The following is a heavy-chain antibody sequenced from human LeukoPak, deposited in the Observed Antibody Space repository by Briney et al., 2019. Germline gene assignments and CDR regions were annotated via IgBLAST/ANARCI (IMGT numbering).Heavy chain of an antibody. V-gene: IGHV1-2*02. J-gene: IGHJ4*02. CDR2: INPNSGGT. D-gene: IGHD3-10*01. CDR1: GYTFTGYY. CDR3: ARGNFYDNKGYSPELRY. Sequence: ASVKVSCKASGYTFTGYYMHWVRQAPGQALEWMGWINPNSGGTNYAQKFQGRVTMTRDTSISTAYMELSRLTSDDTAVYYCARGNFYDNKGYSPELRYWGQGTLVTVSS.